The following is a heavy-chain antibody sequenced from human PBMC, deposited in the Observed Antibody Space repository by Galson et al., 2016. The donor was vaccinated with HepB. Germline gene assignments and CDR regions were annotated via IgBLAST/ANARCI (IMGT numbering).Heavy chain of an antibody. J-gene: IGHJ4*02. D-gene: IGHD1-26*01. CDR3: ARGERGNYNSGYFDY. V-gene: IGHV3-48*02. Sequence: SCAASGFTFSLYSMNWVRQAPGKGLEWVSYISSYSSTTHYADSVKGRFTISRDNAKNSLYLQMNSLRDEDTAVYYCARGERGNYNSGYFDYWGQGNLVTVSS. CDR2: ISSYSSTT. CDR1: GFTFSLYS.